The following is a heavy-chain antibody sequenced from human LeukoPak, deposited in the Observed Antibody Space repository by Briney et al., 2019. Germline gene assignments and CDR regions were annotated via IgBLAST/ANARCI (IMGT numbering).Heavy chain of an antibody. CDR3: AKDIRGSTSWYGLDY. J-gene: IGHJ4*02. CDR2: ISWDGGST. CDR1: GFTSDDYA. V-gene: IGHV3-43D*03. Sequence: GGSLRLSCAASGFTSDDYAMHWVRQAPGKGLEWVSLISWDGGSTYYADSVKGRFTISRDSSKKSLYLQMNSLRAEDTALYYCAKDIRGSTSWYGLDYWGQGTLVTVSS. D-gene: IGHD6-13*01.